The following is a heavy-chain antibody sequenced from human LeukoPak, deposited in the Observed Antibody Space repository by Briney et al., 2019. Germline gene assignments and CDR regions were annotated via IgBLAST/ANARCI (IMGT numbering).Heavy chain of an antibody. J-gene: IGHJ5*02. D-gene: IGHD3-22*01. Sequence: ASETLSLTCTVSGGSISSGSYYWSWIRQPAGKGLEWIGRIYTSGSTNYNPSLKSRVTISVDTSKNQFSLKLSSVTAADTAVYYCARARDSSGYHWFDPWGQGTLVTVSS. V-gene: IGHV4-61*02. CDR3: ARARDSSGYHWFDP. CDR1: GGSISSGSYY. CDR2: IYTSGST.